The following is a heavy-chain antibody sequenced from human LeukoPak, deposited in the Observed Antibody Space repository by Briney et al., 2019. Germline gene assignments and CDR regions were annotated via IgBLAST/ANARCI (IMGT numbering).Heavy chain of an antibody. J-gene: IGHJ4*02. CDR2: INPSGGST. CDR1: GYTFTRYY. V-gene: IGHV1-46*01. Sequence: ASVKVSCKASGYTFTRYYIHWVRQAPGQGLEWMGIINPSGGSTSSAQKFQGRVTMTRDTSTSTVYVELSSLRSEDTAVYYCARVLGIVGAHDYWGQGTLVAVSS. D-gene: IGHD1-26*01. CDR3: ARVLGIVGAHDY.